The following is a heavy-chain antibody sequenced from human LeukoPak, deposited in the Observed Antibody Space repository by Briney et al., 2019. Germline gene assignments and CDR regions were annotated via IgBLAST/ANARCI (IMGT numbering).Heavy chain of an antibody. CDR2: IIPIFGTA. Sequence: SVKVSCKASGGTFSSYAISWVRPAPGQGVEWMGGIIPIFGTANYAQKFQGRVTITADKSTSTAYMELSSLRSEDTAVYYCARDYGRAAAGLWSWGQGTLVTVSS. V-gene: IGHV1-69*06. J-gene: IGHJ4*02. CDR3: ARDYGRAAAGLWS. D-gene: IGHD6-13*01. CDR1: GGTFSSYA.